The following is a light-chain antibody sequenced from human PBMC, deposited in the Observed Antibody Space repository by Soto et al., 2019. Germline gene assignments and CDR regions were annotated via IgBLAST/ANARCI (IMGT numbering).Light chain of an antibody. J-gene: IGKJ2*01. CDR1: QSVSSSY. Sequence: EIVLTQSPGTLSLSPGERATLSCRASQSVSSSYLAWYQQRPGQAPRLLIYGASSRATGIPDRFSGSGSGTDFTLTISILEPEDFAVYYCQQYGSSPVTFGQGTKLEIK. CDR2: GAS. CDR3: QQYGSSPVT. V-gene: IGKV3-20*01.